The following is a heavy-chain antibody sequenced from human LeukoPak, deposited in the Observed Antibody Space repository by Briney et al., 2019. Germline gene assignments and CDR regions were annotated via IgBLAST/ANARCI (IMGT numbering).Heavy chain of an antibody. CDR2: IYYTGNP. V-gene: IGHV4-39*01. Sequence: SETLSLTCIVSGGSISRTNFYWGWIRQPPGRGLEWVASIYYTGNPYYNPSLRGRVGISVDTSENQFSLTMTSVSASDTAIYYCARLDSGLNSGWDYLDIWGQGTLVTVSS. J-gene: IGHJ3*02. CDR3: ARLDSGLNSGWDYLDI. CDR1: GGSISRTNFY. D-gene: IGHD5-18*01.